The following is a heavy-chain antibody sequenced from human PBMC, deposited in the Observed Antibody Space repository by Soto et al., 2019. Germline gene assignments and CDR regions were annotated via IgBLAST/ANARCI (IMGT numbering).Heavy chain of an antibody. CDR3: ARVVRDIVVVPAASHAFDI. V-gene: IGHV4-31*03. CDR1: GGSISSGGYY. Sequence: QVQLQESGPGLVKPSQTLSLTCTVSGGSISSGGYYWSWIRQHPGKGLEWIGYIYYSGSTYYNPSLKSRVTISVDTSKNQFSLKLSSVTAADTAVYYCARVVRDIVVVPAASHAFDIWGQGTMVTVSS. D-gene: IGHD2-2*01. J-gene: IGHJ3*02. CDR2: IYYSGST.